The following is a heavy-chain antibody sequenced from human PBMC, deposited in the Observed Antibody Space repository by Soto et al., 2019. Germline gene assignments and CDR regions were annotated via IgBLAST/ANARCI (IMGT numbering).Heavy chain of an antibody. Sequence: GGSLRLSCAASGFTFSSYWMSWVRQAPGKGLEWVANIKQDGSEKYYVDSVKGRFTISRDNAKNSLYLQMNSLRAEDTAVYYCARDQYYDFWSGYFETIREYYYYGMDVWGQGTTATVSS. CDR2: IKQDGSEK. J-gene: IGHJ6*02. CDR3: ARDQYYDFWSGYFETIREYYYYGMDV. V-gene: IGHV3-7*03. CDR1: GFTFSSYW. D-gene: IGHD3-3*01.